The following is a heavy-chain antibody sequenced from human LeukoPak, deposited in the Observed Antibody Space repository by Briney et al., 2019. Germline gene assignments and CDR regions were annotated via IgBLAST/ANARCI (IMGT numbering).Heavy chain of an antibody. V-gene: IGHV1-2*02. Sequence: ASVKVSCKASGYTFTGYYMHWVRPAPGQGLEWMGWINPNSGGTNYAQKFQGRVTMTRDTSISTAYMELSRLRSGDTAVYYCATGPPLLITGSDYWGQGTLVTISS. CDR3: ATGPPLLITGSDY. D-gene: IGHD1-20*01. CDR1: GYTFTGYY. CDR2: INPNSGGT. J-gene: IGHJ4*02.